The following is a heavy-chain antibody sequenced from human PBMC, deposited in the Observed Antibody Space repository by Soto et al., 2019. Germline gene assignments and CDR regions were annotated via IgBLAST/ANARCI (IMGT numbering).Heavy chain of an antibody. CDR1: GLTFRAYS. CDR3: TSGESTFGDYASRFDH. CDR2: ISSGSTHT. J-gene: IGHJ4*02. Sequence: EVQLVESGGGLVKPGGSLRLSCAASGLTFRAYSLHWVRQTPGKGLEWVSSISSGSTHTYYADSVKGRFTISRDNAEKSLFLHMDSLRHEDTAVYYCTSGESTFGDYASRFDHWGQGTLVTVSS. D-gene: IGHD4-17*01. V-gene: IGHV3-21*01.